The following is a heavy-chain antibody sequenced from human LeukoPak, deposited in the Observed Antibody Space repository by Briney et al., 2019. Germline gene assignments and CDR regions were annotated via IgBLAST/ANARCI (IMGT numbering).Heavy chain of an antibody. Sequence: GGSLRLSCAASGFTFSSYAMSWVRQAPGKGLEWVSGISDSGGSTYYADSVKGRLTISRDNSKNTLYLQMTSLRAEDTAEYYCAKASHKWNYENWFDPWGQGTLVTVS. V-gene: IGHV3-23*01. J-gene: IGHJ5*02. CDR3: AKASHKWNYENWFDP. CDR2: ISDSGGST. CDR1: GFTFSSYA. D-gene: IGHD1-7*01.